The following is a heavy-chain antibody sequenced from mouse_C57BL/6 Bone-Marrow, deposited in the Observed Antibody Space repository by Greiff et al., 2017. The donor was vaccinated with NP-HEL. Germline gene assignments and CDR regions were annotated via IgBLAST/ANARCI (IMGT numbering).Heavy chain of an antibody. J-gene: IGHJ2*01. CDR1: GYKFTDSN. Sequence: VQLQQSGPELVKPGASVKIPCKASGYKFTDSNRDWLKKSHGKSLERIGDINPNNGGTSYNQKFKGKATLTVDKSSSTAYMELRSLTSEDTAVYYCARFYYYFDYWGQGTTLTVSS. D-gene: IGHD1-1*01. CDR3: ARFYYYFDY. V-gene: IGHV1-18*01. CDR2: INPNNGGT.